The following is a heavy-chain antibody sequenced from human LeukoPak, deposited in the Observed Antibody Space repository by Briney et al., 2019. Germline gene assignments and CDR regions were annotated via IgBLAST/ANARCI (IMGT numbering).Heavy chain of an antibody. CDR1: GGSISSSSYY. CDR2: IYISGST. J-gene: IGHJ4*02. CDR3: AREREGPYGYLDY. D-gene: IGHD4-17*01. Sequence: PSETLSLTCSVSGGSISSSSYYWGWIRQPPGKGLEWIGRIYISGSTNYNPSLKSRVTISVDTSKNQFSLKLSSVTAADTAVYYCAREREGPYGYLDYWGQGTLVTVSS. V-gene: IGHV4-39*07.